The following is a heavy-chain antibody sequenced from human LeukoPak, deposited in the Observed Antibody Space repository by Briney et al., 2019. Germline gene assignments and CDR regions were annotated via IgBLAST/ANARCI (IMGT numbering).Heavy chain of an antibody. Sequence: GGSLRLSCAASGFTFSSYAMHWVRQAPGKGLEYVSAISSNGGSTSYANSVKGRFTISRDNSKNTLYLQMNSLRAEDTAVYYCARPPTTDYYFDYWGQGTLVTVSS. D-gene: IGHD4-11*01. CDR1: GFTFSSYA. CDR2: ISSNGGST. CDR3: ARPPTTDYYFDY. J-gene: IGHJ4*02. V-gene: IGHV3-64*01.